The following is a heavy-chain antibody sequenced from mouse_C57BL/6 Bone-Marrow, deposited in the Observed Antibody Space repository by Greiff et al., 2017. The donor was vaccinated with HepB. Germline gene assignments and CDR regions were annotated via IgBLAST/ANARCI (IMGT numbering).Heavy chain of an antibody. V-gene: IGHV14-4*01. D-gene: IGHD1-1*01. CDR1: GFNIKDDY. CDR2: IDPENGDT. J-gene: IGHJ2*01. Sequence: VQLKQSGAELVRPGASVKLSCTASGFNIKDDYMHWVKQRPEQGLEWIGWIDPENGDTEYASKFQGKATITADTSSNTAYLQLSSLTSEDTAVYYCTSRFTLYYFDYWGQGTTLTVSS. CDR3: TSRFTLYYFDY.